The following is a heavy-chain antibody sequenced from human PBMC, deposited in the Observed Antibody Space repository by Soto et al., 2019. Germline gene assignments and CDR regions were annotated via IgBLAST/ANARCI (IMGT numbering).Heavy chain of an antibody. V-gene: IGHV3-7*04. Sequence: SLRLSCAASGFTFSSYWMSWVRQAPGKGLEWVANIKPDGSQKWYVDSVKGRFTISRDNAKKSLYLQMNSLRGEDTAVYYCARGDYYDTSGPFSDAFDIWGQGTMVTVSS. J-gene: IGHJ3*02. CDR2: IKPDGSQK. D-gene: IGHD3-22*01. CDR3: ARGDYYDTSGPFSDAFDI. CDR1: GFTFSSYW.